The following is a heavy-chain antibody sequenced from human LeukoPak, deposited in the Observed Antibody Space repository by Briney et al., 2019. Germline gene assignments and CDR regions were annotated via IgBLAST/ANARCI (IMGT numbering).Heavy chain of an antibody. CDR1: GGSISSYY. CDR2: IYYSGST. CDR3: ARAYYDILTGYFYFFDY. Sequence: SETLSLTCTVSGGSISSYYWSWIRQPPGKGLKWIGYIYYSGSTNYNPSLKSRVTISIDTSKNQFSLKLSSVTAADTAVYYCARAYYDILTGYFYFFDYWGQGTLVTVSS. J-gene: IGHJ4*02. D-gene: IGHD3-9*01. V-gene: IGHV4-59*08.